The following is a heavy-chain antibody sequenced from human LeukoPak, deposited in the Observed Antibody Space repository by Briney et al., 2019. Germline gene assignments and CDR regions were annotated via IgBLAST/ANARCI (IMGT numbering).Heavy chain of an antibody. D-gene: IGHD4-23*01. Sequence: SETLSLTCAVSGGSISSSSGNCWTWVRQPPGKGLEWIGEIYHSGSTNYNPSLKSRVTMLLDKSKNQFSLKLSSVTAADTAVYHCARNGGNSDFDYWGQGTLVTVSS. V-gene: IGHV4-4*02. J-gene: IGHJ4*02. CDR1: GGSISSSSGNC. CDR2: IYHSGST. CDR3: ARNGGNSDFDY.